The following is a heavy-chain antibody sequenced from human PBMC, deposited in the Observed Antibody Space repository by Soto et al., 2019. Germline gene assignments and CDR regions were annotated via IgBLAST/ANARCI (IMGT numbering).Heavy chain of an antibody. CDR3: AKLSCTSSTCYFPGWFDP. V-gene: IGHV4-31*03. CDR2: VYYSGSS. D-gene: IGHD2-2*01. Sequence: SETLSLTCTVSGDSISGGASFWSWIRQPPGKGLEWIANVYYSGSSYYNPSLKSRLIISVDTTKNQFSLQLKSMTAADTAVYYCAKLSCTSSTCYFPGWFDPWGQGTLVTVSS. J-gene: IGHJ5*02. CDR1: GDSISGGASF.